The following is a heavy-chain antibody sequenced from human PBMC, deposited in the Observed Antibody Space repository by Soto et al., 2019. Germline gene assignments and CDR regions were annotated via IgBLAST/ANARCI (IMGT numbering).Heavy chain of an antibody. CDR3: ARVYRYWFDP. CDR1: GGSISSYY. Sequence: PSETLSLTRTVSGGSISSYYWSWIRQPPGKGLEWIGYIYYSGSTNYNPSLKSRVTISVDTSKNQFSLKLTSVTAADTAVYYCARVYRYWFDPWGQGTLVTVSS. D-gene: IGHD4-4*01. V-gene: IGHV4-59*01. CDR2: IYYSGST. J-gene: IGHJ5*02.